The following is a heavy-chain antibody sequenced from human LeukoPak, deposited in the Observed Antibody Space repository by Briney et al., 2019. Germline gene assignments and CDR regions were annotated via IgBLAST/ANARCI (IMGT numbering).Heavy chain of an antibody. CDR3: ARFGDYGVDY. CDR2: ISGSGVNT. Sequence: PGGSLRLSCAASGFTFSNYAMSWVRQAPGKGLEWVSGISGSGVNTYYADSVKGRFTITRDNSKNTLYLQMNSLRAEDTAVYYCARFGDYGVDYWGQGTLVTVSS. V-gene: IGHV3-23*01. J-gene: IGHJ4*02. CDR1: GFTFSNYA. D-gene: IGHD4-17*01.